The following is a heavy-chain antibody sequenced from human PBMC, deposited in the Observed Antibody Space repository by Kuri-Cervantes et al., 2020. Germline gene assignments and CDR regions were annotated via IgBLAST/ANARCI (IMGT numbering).Heavy chain of an antibody. CDR2: INPNSGGT. D-gene: IGHD4-17*01. CDR3: ARDRRFTTVTSVYYYYMDV. Sequence: ASVKVSCKASGYTFTGYYMHWVRQAPGQGLEWMGWINPNSGGTNYAQKLQGRVTMTTDTSTSTAYMELRSLRSDDTAVYYCARDRRFTTVTSVYYYYMDVWGKGTTVTVSS. CDR1: GYTFTGYY. V-gene: IGHV1-2*02. J-gene: IGHJ6*03.